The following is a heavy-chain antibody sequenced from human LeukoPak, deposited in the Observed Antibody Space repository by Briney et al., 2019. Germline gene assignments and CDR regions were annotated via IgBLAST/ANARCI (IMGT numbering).Heavy chain of an antibody. D-gene: IGHD2-15*01. V-gene: IGHV4-59*08. CDR3: ARLYCSGGSCYLLR. CDR1: GGSISSYY. J-gene: IGHJ4*02. CDR2: IYYSGST. Sequence: SETLSLTCTVSGGSISSYYWSWIRQPPGRGLEWIGYIYYSGSTNYNPSLKSRVTISVDTSKNQFSLKLSSVTAADTAVYYCARLYCSGGSCYLLRWGQGTLVTVSS.